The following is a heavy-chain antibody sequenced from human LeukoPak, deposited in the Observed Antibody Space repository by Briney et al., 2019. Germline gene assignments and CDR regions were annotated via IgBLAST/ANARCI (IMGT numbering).Heavy chain of an antibody. J-gene: IGHJ4*02. CDR1: GFTFSTYT. D-gene: IGHD1-20*01. Sequence: PGGSLRLSCAASGFTFSTYTMNWVRQAPGKGLVWVSYITSSGGAKQYADSVKGRFTISRDNAKNSLYLQLNSLRADDTAVYYCARAGLYNWNLFDYWGQGTLVTVSS. CDR3: ARAGLYNWNLFDY. CDR2: ITSSGGAK. V-gene: IGHV3-48*03.